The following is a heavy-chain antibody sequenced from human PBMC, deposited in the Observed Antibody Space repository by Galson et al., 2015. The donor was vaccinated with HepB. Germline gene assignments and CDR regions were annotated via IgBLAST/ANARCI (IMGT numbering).Heavy chain of an antibody. V-gene: IGHV3-33*01. CDR1: GFSFRTYG. J-gene: IGHJ6*01. D-gene: IGHD1-1*01. CDR2: IWYGGKIR. CDR3: ERAQMEPSYGMDV. Sequence: SLRLSCAASGFSFRTYGMHWVRQAPGKGLEWVAVIWYGGKIRYYGDSVKGRFTISRDNSKNSLYLQMNSLRVEDTAVYYCERAQMEPSYGMDVWGQGTTVTVSS.